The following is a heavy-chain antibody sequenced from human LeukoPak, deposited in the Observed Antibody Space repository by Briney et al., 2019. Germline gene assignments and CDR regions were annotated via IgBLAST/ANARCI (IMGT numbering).Heavy chain of an antibody. CDR2: IYYSGGT. CDR3: ARDGLFDSSGYYMGS. J-gene: IGHJ5*02. D-gene: IGHD3-22*01. CDR1: GGAISSYY. Sequence: PSEALSLTCTVSGGAISSYYWSWIRQPPGKGLEWIGYIYYSGGTKYNPSLMSRVTISVDRAQSQFSLSLTSVTAADTAVYYCARDGLFDSSGYYMGSWGQGTLVIVSS. V-gene: IGHV4-59*01.